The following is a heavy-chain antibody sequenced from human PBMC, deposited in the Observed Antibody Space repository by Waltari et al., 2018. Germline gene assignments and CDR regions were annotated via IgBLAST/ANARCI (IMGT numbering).Heavy chain of an antibody. Sequence: QVQLQQWGAGLLKPSETLSLTCAVYGGSFSGYYWSWIRQPPGKGLEWIGEINHSGSTNYNPSLKSRVTISVDTSKNQFSLKLSSVTAADTAVYYCARGKYSSSWFTTPYYFAYWGQGTLVTVSS. J-gene: IGHJ4*02. CDR3: ARGKYSSSWFTTPYYFAY. CDR2: INHSGST. V-gene: IGHV4-34*01. CDR1: GGSFSGYY. D-gene: IGHD6-13*01.